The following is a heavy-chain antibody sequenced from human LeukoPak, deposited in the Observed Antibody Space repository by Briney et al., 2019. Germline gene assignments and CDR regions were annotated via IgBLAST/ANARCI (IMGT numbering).Heavy chain of an antibody. Sequence: GGSLRLSCAASGFTFSSYSMNWVRQAPGKGLEWVSSISTSSSYIYYADSVKGRFTISRDNAKNSLYLQMNSLRAEDTAVYYCQYGSGSYYNIPDNWFDPWGQGTLVTVSS. CDR3: QYGSGSYYNIPDNWFDP. J-gene: IGHJ5*02. D-gene: IGHD3-10*01. CDR1: GFTFSSYS. V-gene: IGHV3-21*01. CDR2: ISTSSSYI.